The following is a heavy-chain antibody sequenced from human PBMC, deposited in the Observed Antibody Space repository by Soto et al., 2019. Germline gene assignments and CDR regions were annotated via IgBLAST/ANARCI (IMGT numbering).Heavy chain of an antibody. V-gene: IGHV4-59*02. J-gene: IGHJ4*02. CDR2: ISYTWTT. CDR3: AISYDYIDVTFHY. CDR1: GGSVRNYI. D-gene: IGHD4-4*01. Sequence: QVQLQESGPGPVKPAETLSLTCTVSGGSVRNYICSWIRQPPGKGLEWIGYISYTWTTSYTPSLKSRVTVSLDQSKPPFSLKMTSVTTADTATYYSAISYDYIDVTFHYWGQGTLVAVSS.